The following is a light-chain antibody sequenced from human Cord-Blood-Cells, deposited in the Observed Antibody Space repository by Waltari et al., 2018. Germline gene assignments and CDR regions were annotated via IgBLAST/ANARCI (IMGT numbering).Light chain of an antibody. CDR1: SSDVGSYNL. V-gene: IGLV2-23*02. CDR2: EVS. Sequence: QSALTQPASVSGSPGQSITISCTGTSSDVGSYNLVSWYQQHPGKAPKLVIYEVSKRPSGVSSRFPGSRSGNPSSLSISGLQAEDVADYYCCSYAGSSTVVFGGGTKLTVL. CDR3: CSYAGSSTVV. J-gene: IGLJ2*01.